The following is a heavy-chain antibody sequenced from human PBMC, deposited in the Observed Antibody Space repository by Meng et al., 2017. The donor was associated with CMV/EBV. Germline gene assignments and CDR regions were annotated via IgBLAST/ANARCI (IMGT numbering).Heavy chain of an antibody. D-gene: IGHD6-6*01. J-gene: IGHJ4*02. CDR1: GYTFTSYY. Sequence: ASVPVSCKASGYTFTSYYMHWVRQAPGQGLEWMGIINPSGGSTSYAQKFQGRVTMTRDTSTSTVYMELSSLRSEDTAVYYCARFPYSSSLGIYYFDYWGQGTLVTVSS. V-gene: IGHV1-46*01. CDR3: ARFPYSSSLGIYYFDY. CDR2: INPSGGST.